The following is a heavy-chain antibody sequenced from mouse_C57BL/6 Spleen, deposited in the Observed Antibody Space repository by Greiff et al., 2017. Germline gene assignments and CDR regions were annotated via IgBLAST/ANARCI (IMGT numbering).Heavy chain of an antibody. Sequence: EVKLMESGGGLVKPGGSLKLSCAASGFTFSDYGMHWVRQAPEKGLEWVAYISSGSSTIYYADTVKGRFTISRDNAKNTLFLQMTSLRSEDTAMYYCAREAYYGSSYVEYFDVWGTGTTVTVSS. D-gene: IGHD1-1*01. J-gene: IGHJ1*03. CDR1: GFTFSDYG. CDR2: ISSGSSTI. V-gene: IGHV5-17*01. CDR3: AREAYYGSSYVEYFDV.